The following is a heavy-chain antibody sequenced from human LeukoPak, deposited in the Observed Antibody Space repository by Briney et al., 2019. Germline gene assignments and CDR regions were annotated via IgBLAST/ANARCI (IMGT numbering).Heavy chain of an antibody. CDR2: IYTSGST. D-gene: IGHD2-2*01. Sequence: SETLSLTCTVSGGSISSYYWSWIRQPAGKGLEWIGRIYTSGSTNYNPSLKSRVTMSVDTSKNQFSLKLSSVTAADTAVYYCARGGCSSTSCYGYNWFDPWGQGTLVTVSS. CDR1: GGSISSYY. CDR3: ARGGCSSTSCYGYNWFDP. J-gene: IGHJ5*02. V-gene: IGHV4-4*07.